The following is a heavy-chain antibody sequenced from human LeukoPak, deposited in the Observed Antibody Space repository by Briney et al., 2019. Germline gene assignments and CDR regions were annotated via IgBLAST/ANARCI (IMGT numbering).Heavy chain of an antibody. V-gene: IGHV3-20*04. J-gene: IGHJ4*02. CDR1: GFTFDDYA. D-gene: IGHD5-12*01. CDR2: TNWDGGRT. Sequence: GGSLRLSCAASGFTFDDYAMSWVRQTPGKGLEWVSGTNWDGGRTGYADSVKGRFTISRDNSKNTLYLQMNNLRAEDTAVYYCAMGGDITTSQFDYWGRGTLVTVSS. CDR3: AMGGDITTSQFDY.